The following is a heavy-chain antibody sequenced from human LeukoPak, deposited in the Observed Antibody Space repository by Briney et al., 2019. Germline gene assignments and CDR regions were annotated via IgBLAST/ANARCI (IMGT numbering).Heavy chain of an antibody. Sequence: SETLSLTCAVSGGSISSSNWRSWVRQPPGKGLEWIGVIYHSGSTNYNPSVKSRVTISVDKSKNQFSLKLSSVTAADTAVYYCARDGEYGDYAPAPADAFDIWGQGTMVTVSS. CDR3: ARDGEYGDYAPAPADAFDI. V-gene: IGHV4-4*02. D-gene: IGHD4-17*01. CDR2: IYHSGST. CDR1: GGSISSSNW. J-gene: IGHJ3*02.